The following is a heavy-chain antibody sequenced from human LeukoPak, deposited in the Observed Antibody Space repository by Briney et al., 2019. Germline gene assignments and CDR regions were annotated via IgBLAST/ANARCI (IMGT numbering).Heavy chain of an antibody. CDR2: IYYSGST. CDR3: ARDKDYFDSGGAFDI. CDR1: GGSVSSGSYY. V-gene: IGHV4-61*01. Sequence: SETLSLTCTVSGGSVSSGSYYWSWLRPPPGKGLEWIGYIYYSGSTNYNPSLKSRVTMSVDTSKNQFSLKLSSVTAADTAVYYCARDKDYFDSGGAFDIWGQGTMVTVSS. D-gene: IGHD3-22*01. J-gene: IGHJ3*02.